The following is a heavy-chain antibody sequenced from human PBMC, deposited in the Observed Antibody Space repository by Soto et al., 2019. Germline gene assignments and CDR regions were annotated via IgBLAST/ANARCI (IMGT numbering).Heavy chain of an antibody. D-gene: IGHD6-13*01. Sequence: GGSLRLSCAASGFTFSDYSMNWVRQAPGKGLEWVSSISSSSSYIYYADSVKGRFTISRDNAKNSLYLQMNSLRGEDTAIYYCARVIGIAAAPLDYWGQGTLVTVSS. CDR3: ARVIGIAAAPLDY. CDR2: ISSSSSYI. V-gene: IGHV3-21*01. J-gene: IGHJ4*02. CDR1: GFTFSDYS.